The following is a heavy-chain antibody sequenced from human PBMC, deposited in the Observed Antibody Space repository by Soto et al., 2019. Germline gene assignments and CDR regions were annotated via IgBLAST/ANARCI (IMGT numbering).Heavy chain of an antibody. Sequence: APVKVSCKAAGYTIIIDYGHWGRQAPGQGFEWMGRISPKSGGTNYAQKFQGRVSMTWDTSLKTTYMELSSLMSEDTAVYYCARPPGYISDWYYFDLWGQGTQVTVSS. D-gene: IGHD3-9*01. CDR3: ARPPGYISDWYYFDL. V-gene: IGHV1-2*02. CDR2: ISPKSGGT. CDR1: GYTIIIDY. J-gene: IGHJ4*02.